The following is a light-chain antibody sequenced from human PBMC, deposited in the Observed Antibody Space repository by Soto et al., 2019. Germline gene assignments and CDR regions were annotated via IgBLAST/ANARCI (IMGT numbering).Light chain of an antibody. CDR3: QQYGGSPIFT. V-gene: IGKV3-20*01. Sequence: EIVLTQSPGTLSLSPGERATLSCRASQSVSSNYLAWYQFKVGQAPRLLIDGASNRPTGIPDRFSGSGSGTDFTLTISRLEPEDSAVYFCQQYGGSPIFTFGPGTKLDIK. CDR1: QSVSSNY. CDR2: GAS. J-gene: IGKJ3*01.